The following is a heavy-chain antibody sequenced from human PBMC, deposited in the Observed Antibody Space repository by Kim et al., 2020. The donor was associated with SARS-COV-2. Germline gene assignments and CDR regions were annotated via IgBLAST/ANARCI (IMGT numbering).Heavy chain of an antibody. D-gene: IGHD1-20*01. Sequence: SETLSLTCTVSGGSIASSDPITTSSVFWGWIRQPPGKGLEWIGTIYYSGNTYYSTYYSPSLRSRVTISADTSKDQVPLRLSSVTAADTAVYYCARHNWHGWRTFDYWGQGTLVTVSS. CDR3: ARHNWHGWRTFDY. CDR2: IYYSGNTYYST. V-gene: IGHV4-39*01. CDR1: GGSIASSDPITTSSVF. J-gene: IGHJ4*02.